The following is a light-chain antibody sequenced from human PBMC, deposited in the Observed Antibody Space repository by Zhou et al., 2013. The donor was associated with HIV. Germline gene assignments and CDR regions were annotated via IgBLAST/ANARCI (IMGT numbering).Light chain of an antibody. CDR2: GAS. J-gene: IGKJ4*01. CDR1: QSIGNN. V-gene: IGKV3-15*01. Sequence: EIMMTQSPATLSVSPGERATLSCRASQSIGNNLAWYQQKPGQAPRLLIYGASTRATGIPTKFSGSGSGTDFTLTISSLEPEDFAVYYCQQRSNWPLTFGGGTKVEIK. CDR3: QQRSNWPLT.